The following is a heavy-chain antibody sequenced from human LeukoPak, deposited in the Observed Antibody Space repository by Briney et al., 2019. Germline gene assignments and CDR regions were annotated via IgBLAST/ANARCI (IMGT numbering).Heavy chain of an antibody. Sequence: GESLKISCKGSGYSFTSYWIGWVRQMPGKGLEWMGIIYPGDSDTRYSPSFQGQVTISADKSISTAYLQWSSLKASDTAMYYCARGGNSRLWRAQLIDAFDIWGQGTMVTVSS. CDR3: ARGGNSRLWRAQLIDAFDI. J-gene: IGHJ3*02. D-gene: IGHD3-3*01. CDR2: IYPGDSDT. CDR1: GYSFTSYW. V-gene: IGHV5-51*01.